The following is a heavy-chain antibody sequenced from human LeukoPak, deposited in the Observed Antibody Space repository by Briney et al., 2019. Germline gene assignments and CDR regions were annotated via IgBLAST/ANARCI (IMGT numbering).Heavy chain of an antibody. J-gene: IGHJ4*02. CDR3: ARGGGSGSDY. D-gene: IGHD3-16*01. Sequence: SETLSLTCAVYGGSFSGYYWSWIRQPPGKGLEWIGEINHSGSTNYNPSLKSRVTISVDTSKNQLSLKLSSVTAADTAVYYCARGGGSGSDYWGQGTLVTVSS. CDR2: INHSGST. CDR1: GGSFSGYY. V-gene: IGHV4-34*01.